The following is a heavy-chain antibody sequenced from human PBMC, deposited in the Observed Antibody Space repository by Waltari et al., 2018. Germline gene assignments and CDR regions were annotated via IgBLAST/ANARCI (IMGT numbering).Heavy chain of an antibody. D-gene: IGHD2-2*01. CDR2: IYTSGST. CDR1: GGSISSYY. CDR3: ARYTRSAGHYYYYMDV. V-gene: IGHV4-4*07. J-gene: IGHJ6*03. Sequence: QVQLQESGPGLVKPSETLSLTCTVSGGSISSYYWSWIRQPAGKGLEWIGRIYTSGSTNYHPSLKSRVTMSVDTSKNQFSRKLSSVTAADTAVYYCARYTRSAGHYYYYMDVWGKGTTVTISS.